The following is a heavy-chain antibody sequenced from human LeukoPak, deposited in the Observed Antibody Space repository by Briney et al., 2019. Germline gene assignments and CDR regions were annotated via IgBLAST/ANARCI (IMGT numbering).Heavy chain of an antibody. Sequence: GGSLRLSCEASGFLFRSNGMHWVRQAPGKGLEWVAFIRSDGNVTKYLDSIKGRFTISRDNPKNILYLQLNDVRPDDTAVYFCAKDHGFWSGFLFWGQGILVTVSS. J-gene: IGHJ4*02. D-gene: IGHD3-3*01. CDR1: GFLFRSNG. CDR2: IRSDGNVT. CDR3: AKDHGFWSGFLF. V-gene: IGHV3-30*02.